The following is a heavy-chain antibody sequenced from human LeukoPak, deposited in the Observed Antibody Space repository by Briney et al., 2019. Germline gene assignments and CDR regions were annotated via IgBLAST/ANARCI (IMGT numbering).Heavy chain of an antibody. CDR1: GFTFSRSA. V-gene: IGHV3-23*01. J-gene: IGHJ4*02. D-gene: IGHD6-13*01. Sequence: GGSLRLSCAASGFTFSRSAMTWVRQTPGKGLDWVSSISSSGNTYYADSVRGRFTISRDNPKNMLYLQMNSLRAEGTAVYYCVKGRISEDGLDFWGQGTLVTVSS. CDR2: ISSSGNT. CDR3: VKGRISEDGLDF.